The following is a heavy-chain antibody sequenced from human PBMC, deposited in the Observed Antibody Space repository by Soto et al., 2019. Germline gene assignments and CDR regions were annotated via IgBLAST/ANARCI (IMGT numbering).Heavy chain of an antibody. D-gene: IGHD3-3*01. J-gene: IGHJ6*02. CDR2: ISAYNGNT. V-gene: IGHV1-18*04. CDR3: ARGGLRYDFWSGYYIVSGMDV. CDR1: GYTFTSYG. Sequence: ASVKVSCKASGYTFTSYGISWLRQSPGQGLEWMGWISAYNGNTNYAQKLQGRVTMTTDTSTSTAYMELRSLRSDDTAVYYCARGGLRYDFWSGYYIVSGMDVWGQGTTVTVSS.